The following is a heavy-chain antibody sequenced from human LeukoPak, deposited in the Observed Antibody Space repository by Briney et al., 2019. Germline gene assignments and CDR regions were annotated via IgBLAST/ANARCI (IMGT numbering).Heavy chain of an antibody. CDR2: ISSSSSTI. CDR3: ARDLYSSSWYNWFDP. CDR1: GFTFSSYW. D-gene: IGHD6-13*01. Sequence: GGSLRLSCAASGFTFSSYWMSWVRQAPGKGLEWVSYISSSSSTIYYADSVKGRFTISRDNAKNSLYLQMNSLRAEDTAVYYCARDLYSSSWYNWFDPWGQGTLVTVSS. J-gene: IGHJ5*02. V-gene: IGHV3-48*01.